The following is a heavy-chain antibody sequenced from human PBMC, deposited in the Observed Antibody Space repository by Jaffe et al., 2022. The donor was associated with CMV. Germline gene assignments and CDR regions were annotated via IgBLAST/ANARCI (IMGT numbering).Heavy chain of an antibody. CDR3: ARGYGDYAWLVWFDP. D-gene: IGHD4-17*01. CDR2: ISSSSSYI. CDR1: GFTFSSYS. V-gene: IGHV3-21*01. J-gene: IGHJ5*02. Sequence: EVQLVESGGGLVKPGGSLRLSCAASGFTFSSYSMNWVRQAPGKGLEWVSSISSSSSYIYYADSVKGRFTISRDNAKNSLYLQMNSLRAEDTAVYYCARGYGDYAWLVWFDPWGQGTLVTVSS.